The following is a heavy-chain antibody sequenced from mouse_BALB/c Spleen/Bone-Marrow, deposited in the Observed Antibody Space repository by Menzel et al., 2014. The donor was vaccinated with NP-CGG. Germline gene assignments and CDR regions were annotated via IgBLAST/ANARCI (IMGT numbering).Heavy chain of an antibody. D-gene: IGHD2-4*01. CDR3: TRGGLRHYAMDY. CDR2: IHPGSSGT. Sequence: VKLMESGAELVRPGASVKLSCKALGYTFTDYEMHWVQQTPEHGLEWIGAIHPGSSGTAYNQNFKGKATLTADKSSSTAYMELSSLTSEDSAVYYCTRGGLRHYAMDYWGQGTSVTVSS. V-gene: IGHV1-15*01. J-gene: IGHJ4*01. CDR1: GYTFTDYE.